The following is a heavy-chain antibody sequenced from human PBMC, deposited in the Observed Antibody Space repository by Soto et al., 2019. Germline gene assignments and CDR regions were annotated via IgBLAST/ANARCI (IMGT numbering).Heavy chain of an antibody. CDR1: GASISDNY. J-gene: IGHJ5*02. D-gene: IGHD2-8*01. CDR2: IFYSGST. Sequence: SEILSLTCTLSGASISDNYWSWIRQPPGKGLEWIGYIFYSGSTNYNPSLESRVTISIDTPKNQFSLRLNSVTAADTAVYYCARIDPPLMLAWFDPWGQGTLVTVSS. V-gene: IGHV4-59*01. CDR3: ARIDPPLMLAWFDP.